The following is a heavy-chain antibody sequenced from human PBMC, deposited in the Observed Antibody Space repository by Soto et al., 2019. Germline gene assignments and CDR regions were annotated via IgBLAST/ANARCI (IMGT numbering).Heavy chain of an antibody. Sequence: GESLKISCKGSGYSFTSYLITWVRQMPGKGLEWMGRIDPSDSYTNYSPSFQGHVTISTDKSISTAYLQWSSLKASDTAMYYCARSGNYDMDVWGQGTTVTVSS. CDR1: GYSFTSYL. J-gene: IGHJ6*02. V-gene: IGHV5-10-1*01. D-gene: IGHD1-26*01. CDR3: ARSGNYDMDV. CDR2: IDPSDSYT.